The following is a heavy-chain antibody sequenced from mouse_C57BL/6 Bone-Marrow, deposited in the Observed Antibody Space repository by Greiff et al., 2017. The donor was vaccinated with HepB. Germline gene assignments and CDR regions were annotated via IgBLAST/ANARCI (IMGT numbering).Heavy chain of an antibody. CDR3: ERHDGYPFAY. CDR2: IYPGDGDT. V-gene: IGHV1-82*01. Sequence: QVQLQQSGPELVKPGASVKISCKASGYAFSSSWMNWVKQRPGKGLEWIGRIYPGDGDTNYNGKFKGKATLTADKSSSTAYMQLSSLTSEDSAVYVCERHDGYPFAYWGQGTLVTVAA. CDR1: GYAFSSSW. J-gene: IGHJ3*01. D-gene: IGHD2-3*01.